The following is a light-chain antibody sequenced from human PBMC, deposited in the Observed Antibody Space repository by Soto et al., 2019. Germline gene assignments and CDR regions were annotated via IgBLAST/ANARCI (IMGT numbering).Light chain of an antibody. V-gene: IGLV4-69*01. J-gene: IGLJ3*02. CDR1: SGHSSFA. CDR2: VSSDGSH. CDR3: QTWGTGIRV. Sequence: QPVLTQSPSASASLGASVKLTCTLSSGHSSFAIAWHQQQPEKGPRYLMKVSSDGSHSRGDGIPDRSSGSSSGTERYLIISSLQSEDEADYYCQTWGTGIRVFGGGTKVTVL.